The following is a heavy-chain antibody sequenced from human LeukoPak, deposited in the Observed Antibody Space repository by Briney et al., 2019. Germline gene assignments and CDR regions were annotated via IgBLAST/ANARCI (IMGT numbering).Heavy chain of an antibody. J-gene: IGHJ4*02. Sequence: ASVTVSFKASGYTFTNYGITWVRQAPGQGLEWMGWINANNGNTNYAQNFQGRVTMTRDTSTSTAYMDLRSLRSDDTAVYYCARGPIAAAGDYWGQGTLVTVSS. CDR1: GYTFTNYG. D-gene: IGHD6-13*01. CDR2: INANNGNT. V-gene: IGHV1-18*01. CDR3: ARGPIAAAGDY.